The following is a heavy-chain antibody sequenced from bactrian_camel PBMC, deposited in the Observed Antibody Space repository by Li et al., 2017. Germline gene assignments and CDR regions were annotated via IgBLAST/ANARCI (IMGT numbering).Heavy chain of an antibody. D-gene: IGHD8*01. Sequence: HVQLVESGGESVTAGGSLRISCAVSGKTVSTFCMGWFRQAPGKEREGVAAIDRDGSTSYAPSLEGRFTISQDKAKNTLYLQMNSLKPDDTSMYYCAALRPGGWAAEECLTATSTLRDFSYWGQGTQVTVS. CDR3: AALRPGGWAAEECLTATSTLRDFSY. CDR2: IDRDGST. J-gene: IGHJ6*01. V-gene: IGHV3S57*01. CDR1: GKTVSTFC.